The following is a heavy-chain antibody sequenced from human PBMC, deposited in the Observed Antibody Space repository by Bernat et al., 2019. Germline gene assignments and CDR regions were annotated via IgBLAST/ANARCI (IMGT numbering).Heavy chain of an antibody. CDR2: IYSGGST. Sequence: EVQLVESGGGLVQPGGSLRLSCAASGFTFSSYWMSWVRQAPGKGLEWVSVIYSGGSTYYADSVKGRFTISRDNSKNTLYLQMNSLRAEDTAVYYCARASTSYYYYYGMDVWGQGTTVTVSS. CDR1: GFTFSSYW. V-gene: IGHV3-66*01. CDR3: ARASTSYYYYYGMDV. D-gene: IGHD2-2*01. J-gene: IGHJ6*02.